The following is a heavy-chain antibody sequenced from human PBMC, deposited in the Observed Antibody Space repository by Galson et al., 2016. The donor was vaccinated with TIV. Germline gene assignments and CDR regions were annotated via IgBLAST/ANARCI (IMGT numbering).Heavy chain of an antibody. V-gene: IGHV3-15*01. J-gene: IGHJ4*02. CDR1: GFTFSNAW. CDR3: TTDLGYCLTTSCSLGLDY. CDR2: IKSKSDGATT. Sequence: SLRLSCAASGFTFSNAWMTWVRQAPGRGLEWVGCIKSKSDGATTAYAAPVKGRFSISRDDSKETVYLQMNNLKTEDTALYFCTTDLGYCLTTSCSLGLDYWGQGTLVTVSS. D-gene: IGHD2-2*01.